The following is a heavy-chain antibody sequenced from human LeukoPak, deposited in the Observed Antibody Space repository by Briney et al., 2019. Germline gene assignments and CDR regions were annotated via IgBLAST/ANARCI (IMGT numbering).Heavy chain of an antibody. CDR1: GGSVSSGSYY. V-gene: IGHV4-61*01. CDR2: IYYSGST. J-gene: IGHJ5*02. CDR3: AEGSMWYGS. Sequence: PSETLSLTCTVSGGSVSSGSYYWSWIRQPPGKGLEWIGYIYYSGSTNYNPSLKSRVTISVDTSKNQFSLKLSSVTAADTAVYYCAEGSMWYGSWGQGTLVTVSS. D-gene: IGHD6-13*01.